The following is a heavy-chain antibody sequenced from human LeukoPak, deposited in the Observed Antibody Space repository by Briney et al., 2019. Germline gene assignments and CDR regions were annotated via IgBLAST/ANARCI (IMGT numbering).Heavy chain of an antibody. V-gene: IGHV3-9*01. CDR1: GFTFDDYA. D-gene: IGHD6-13*01. CDR3: AKDIGSSGLDY. CDR2: ISWNGDSI. Sequence: GGSLRLSCAASGFTFDDYATHWVRQAPGKGLEWVSGISWNGDSIGYADSVKGRFTISRDNAKNSLYLQMNSLRAEDTALYYCAKDIGSSGLDYWGQGTLVTVSS. J-gene: IGHJ4*02.